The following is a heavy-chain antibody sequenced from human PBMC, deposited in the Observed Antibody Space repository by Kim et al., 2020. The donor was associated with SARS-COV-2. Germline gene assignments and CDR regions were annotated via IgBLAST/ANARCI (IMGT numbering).Heavy chain of an antibody. CDR2: VKQDGSEK. D-gene: IGHD6-19*01. V-gene: IGHV3-7*01. J-gene: IGHJ4*02. CDR3: ARDLLGELGGTSDY. Sequence: GGSLRLSCAASGFTFSSYWMSWVRQAPGKGLEWVANVKQDGSEKYYVDSVKGRFTISRDNAKNSLYLQMSSLRAEDTAVYYCARDLLGELGGTSDYWGQGTLVTVSS. CDR1: GFTFSSYW.